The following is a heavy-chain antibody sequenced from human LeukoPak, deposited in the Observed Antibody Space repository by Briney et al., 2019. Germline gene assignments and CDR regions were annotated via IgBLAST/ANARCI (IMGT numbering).Heavy chain of an antibody. CDR1: GGSFSGYY. CDR3: ARRPYYYDSSGYYYSWYFDL. J-gene: IGHJ2*01. D-gene: IGHD3-22*01. CDR2: INHSGST. Sequence: PSETLSLTCAVYGGSFSGYYWSWIRQPPGKGLEGIGEINHSGSTNYNPSLKSRVTISVDTSKHQFSLKLSSVTAADTAVYYCARRPYYYDSSGYYYSWYFDLWGRGTLVTVSS. V-gene: IGHV4-34*01.